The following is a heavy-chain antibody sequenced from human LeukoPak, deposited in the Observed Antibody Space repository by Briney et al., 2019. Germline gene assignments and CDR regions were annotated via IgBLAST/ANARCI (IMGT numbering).Heavy chain of an antibody. CDR2: IYYSGST. Sequence: SETLSLTCTVSGGSISSYYWSWIRQPPGKGLEWIGYIYYSGSTNYNPSLKSRVTISVDTSKNQFSLKLSSVTAADTAVYYCATDRVRGWWLYWGQGTLVTVSS. CDR3: ATDRVRGWWLY. D-gene: IGHD2-21*01. V-gene: IGHV4-59*01. CDR1: GGSISSYY. J-gene: IGHJ4*02.